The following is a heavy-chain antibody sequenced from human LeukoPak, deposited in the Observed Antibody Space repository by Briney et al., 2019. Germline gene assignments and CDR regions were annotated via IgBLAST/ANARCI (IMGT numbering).Heavy chain of an antibody. CDR1: GGSIDKNNW. D-gene: IGHD6-13*01. J-gene: IGHJ4*02. CDR3: ARAAAYNLDY. Sequence: SGTLPLTCAVSGGSIDKNNWYSWVRQPPGKGLEWIGEIYHSGSANYNPSLKSRVTISVDKSKNQFSMKLNSVTAADTAVYYCARAAAYNLDYWGQGTLVTVSS. V-gene: IGHV4-4*02. CDR2: IYHSGSA.